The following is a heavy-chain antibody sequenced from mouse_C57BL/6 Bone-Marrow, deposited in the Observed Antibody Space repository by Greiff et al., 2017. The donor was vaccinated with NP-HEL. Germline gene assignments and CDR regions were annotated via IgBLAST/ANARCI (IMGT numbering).Heavy chain of an antibody. Sequence: VQLQQSGAELVRPGTSVKMSCKASGYTFTNYWIGWAKQRPGHGLEWIGEIYPGGGYTNYNEKFKGKATLTADKSSSTAYMQFSSLTSEDSAIYYCARWGYGFHWYFDVWGTGTTVTVSS. CDR2: IYPGGGYT. CDR1: GYTFTNYW. D-gene: IGHD2-10*02. CDR3: ARWGYGFHWYFDV. J-gene: IGHJ1*03. V-gene: IGHV1-63*01.